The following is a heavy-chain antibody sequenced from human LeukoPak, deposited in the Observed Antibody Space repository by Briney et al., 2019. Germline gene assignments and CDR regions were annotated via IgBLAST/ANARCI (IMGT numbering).Heavy chain of an antibody. D-gene: IGHD5-24*01. V-gene: IGHV1-3*04. J-gene: IGHJ4*02. CDR1: GYSFTTYL. CDR2: INTGNGNT. CDR3: ERRPERWPQNHRTLDN. Sequence: ASVKVSCKSSGYSFTTYLIHWVRQAPGQRLEWMGWINTGNGNTKYSHEFQGRVTITRDTSASTAYMELSSLRSEDTAVYYCERRPERWPQNHRTLDNWGQGTLVTVSS.